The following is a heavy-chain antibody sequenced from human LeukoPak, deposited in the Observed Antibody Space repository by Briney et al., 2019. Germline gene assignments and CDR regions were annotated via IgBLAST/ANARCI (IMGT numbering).Heavy chain of an antibody. D-gene: IGHD2-2*01. V-gene: IGHV3-66*01. CDR1: GFSVISSY. J-gene: IGHJ1*01. CDR3: ASSCCSSEYFHY. CDR2: FYSGGST. Sequence: GGSLRLSCAASGFSVISSYMRCVRQAPGKGLEWVSVFYSGGSTRYADSVKGRFTISRDNSKNTLYLQLNSLRAEDTAVHFCASSCCSSEYFHYWGQGTLVTVSS.